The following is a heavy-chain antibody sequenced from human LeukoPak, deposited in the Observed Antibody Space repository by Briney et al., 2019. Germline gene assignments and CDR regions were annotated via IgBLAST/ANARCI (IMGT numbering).Heavy chain of an antibody. V-gene: IGHV1-18*01. CDR3: ARHVPKTYYYDSSGFFFDY. CDR1: GYTFTSYG. Sequence: ASVKVSCKASGYTFTSYGISWVRQAPGQGLEWMGWISAYNGSTNYAQKLQGRVTMTTDTSTSTAYMELRSLRSDDTAVYYCARHVPKTYYYDSSGFFFDYWGQGTLVTVSS. D-gene: IGHD3-22*01. J-gene: IGHJ4*02. CDR2: ISAYNGST.